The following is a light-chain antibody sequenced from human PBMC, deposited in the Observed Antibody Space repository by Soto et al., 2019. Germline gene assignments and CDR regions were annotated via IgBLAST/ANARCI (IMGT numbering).Light chain of an antibody. V-gene: IGKV1-5*01. CDR3: EEYKSYKT. CDR1: QSISSW. CDR2: DAS. Sequence: DIQMTQSPSTLSASVGDRVTITCRASQSISSWLAWYQQKPGKAPKLLIYDASSLEGGVLSRFSGSGSGTEFTLSISRLQPYVFSAYCLEEYKSYKTFGREAKREI. J-gene: IGKJ1*01.